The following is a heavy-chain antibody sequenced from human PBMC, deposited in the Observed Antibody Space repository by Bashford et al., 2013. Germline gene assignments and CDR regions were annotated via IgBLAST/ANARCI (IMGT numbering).Heavy chain of an antibody. V-gene: IGHV4-39*07. CDR2: VHYSGNT. J-gene: IGHJ5*02. D-gene: IGHD2-15*01. CDR3: ARDIGGYCSGGSCYGGGVDP. Sequence: SETLSLTCTVCGGSISSSGFYWGWIRQSPGKGLEWIGSVHYSGNTFYNPSLESRVTISVDTSKNEFSLKMTSVTAADTAVYYCARDIGGYCSGGSCYGGGVDPWAREPWSPSPQ. CDR1: GGSISSSGFY.